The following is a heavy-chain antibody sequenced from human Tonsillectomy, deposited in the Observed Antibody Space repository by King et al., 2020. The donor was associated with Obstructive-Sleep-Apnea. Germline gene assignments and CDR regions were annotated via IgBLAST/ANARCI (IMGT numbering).Heavy chain of an antibody. J-gene: IGHJ5*02. Sequence: QLQESGPGLVKPSETLSLTCSVSGFSISSGFYWGWVRQPPGKGLEWIANIYHSGTSYFNPSLKSRVTISVDTSKNHISLTMNSMTAAGTAVYYCARAPTTVAWFDPWGHGSLVIVSS. CDR1: GFSISSGFY. V-gene: IGHV4-38-2*02. CDR3: ARAPTTVAWFDP. CDR2: IYHSGTS. D-gene: IGHD2/OR15-2a*01.